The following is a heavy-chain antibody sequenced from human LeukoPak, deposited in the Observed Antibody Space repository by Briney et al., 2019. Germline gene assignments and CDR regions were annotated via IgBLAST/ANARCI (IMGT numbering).Heavy chain of an antibody. CDR3: ARLARSPDY. J-gene: IGHJ4*02. CDR1: GYTFTGYY. Sequence: SVKASCEASGYTFTGYYMHWVRQAPGQGLEWMGGIIPIFGTANYAQKFQGRVTITADESTSTAYMELSSLRSEDTAVYYCARLARSPDYWGQGTLVTVSS. V-gene: IGHV1-69*13. D-gene: IGHD1-14*01. CDR2: IIPIFGTA.